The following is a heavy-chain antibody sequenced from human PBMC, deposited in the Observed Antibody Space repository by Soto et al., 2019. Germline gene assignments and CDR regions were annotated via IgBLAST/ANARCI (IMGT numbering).Heavy chain of an antibody. CDR2: IIPILGIA. V-gene: IGHV1-69*08. D-gene: IGHD3-22*01. J-gene: IGHJ4*02. CDR3: AREELKSGGGSGSPTSY. CDR1: GGTFSSYT. Sequence: QVQLVQSGAEVKKPGSSVKVSCKASGGTFSSYTISWVRQAPGQGLEWMGRIIPILGIANYGQKFQGRVTITADKSTSTAYRERSSLRSEDTAVYYCAREELKSGGGSGSPTSYWGQGTLVTVSS.